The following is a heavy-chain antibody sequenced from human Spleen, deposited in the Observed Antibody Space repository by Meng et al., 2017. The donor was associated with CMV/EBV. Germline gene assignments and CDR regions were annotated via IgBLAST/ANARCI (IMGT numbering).Heavy chain of an antibody. CDR3: ARDGLSKIPAAIPLDF. V-gene: IGHV1-46*01. J-gene: IGHJ4*02. D-gene: IGHD2-2*01. Sequence: SGYTFTNYYMHWGRRAPGQGLEWMGKVDPYGGSTDYAQRFQGRVTMTRDTSTSTVFMDLTSLSADGTAVYYCARDGLSKIPAAIPLDFWGQGTLVTVSS. CDR2: VDPYGGST. CDR1: GYTFTNYY.